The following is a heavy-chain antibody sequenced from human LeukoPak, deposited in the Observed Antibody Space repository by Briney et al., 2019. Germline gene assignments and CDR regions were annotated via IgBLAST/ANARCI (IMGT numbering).Heavy chain of an antibody. CDR2: ISAYNGNT. CDR1: GYTFTSNY. CDR3: ARDRDILTGYFQILGFDY. Sequence: ASVKVSCKAFGYTFTSNYMHWVRQAPGQGLEWMGWISAYNGNTNYAQKLQGRVTMTTDTSTSTAYMELRSLRSDDTAVYYCARDRDILTGYFQILGFDYWGQGTLVTVSS. J-gene: IGHJ4*02. V-gene: IGHV1-18*04. D-gene: IGHD3-9*01.